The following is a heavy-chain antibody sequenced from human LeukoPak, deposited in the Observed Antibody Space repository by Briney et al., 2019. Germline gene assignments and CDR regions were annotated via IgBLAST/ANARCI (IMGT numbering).Heavy chain of an antibody. CDR3: ATRQDIVVVPAAQRLMDYYYYYMDV. Sequence: ASVKVSCKASGYTFTSYGISWVRQAPGQGLEWMGWISAYNGNTNYAQKLQGRVTMTTDTSTSTAYMELRSLRSEDTAVYYCATRQDIVVVPAAQRLMDYYYYYMDVWGKGTTVTVSS. CDR2: ISAYNGNT. V-gene: IGHV1-18*01. J-gene: IGHJ6*03. CDR1: GYTFTSYG. D-gene: IGHD2-2*01.